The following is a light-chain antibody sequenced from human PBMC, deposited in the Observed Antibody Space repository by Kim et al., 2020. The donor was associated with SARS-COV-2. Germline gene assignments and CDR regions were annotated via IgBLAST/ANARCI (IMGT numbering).Light chain of an antibody. V-gene: IGLV1-51*01. Sequence: GQTVTLTCSVLMSNIGTTPVSWYRQLPGTPPKLLLYGHNKRPSGIPDRFSGSKSGTSATLGITGLQTGDEADYYCGTWDSSLRAVVFGGGTQLTVL. CDR2: GHN. CDR1: MSNIGTTP. CDR3: GTWDSSLRAVV. J-gene: IGLJ2*01.